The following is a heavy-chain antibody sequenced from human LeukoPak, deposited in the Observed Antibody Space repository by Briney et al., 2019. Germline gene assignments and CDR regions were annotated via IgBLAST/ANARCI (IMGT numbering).Heavy chain of an antibody. J-gene: IGHJ3*02. CDR3: ARDTLEYSNSPDALDI. CDR1: GFTFSAYE. CDR2: IGSSGSTV. D-gene: IGHD4-23*01. V-gene: IGHV3-48*03. Sequence: QPGGSLRLSCAASGFTFSAYEMNWVRQAPGKGPEWVSYIGSSGSTVYYADSVKGRFTISRDNAKNSLYMQMESLRDGDTAIYYCARDTLEYSNSPDALDIWGQGTMVTVSS.